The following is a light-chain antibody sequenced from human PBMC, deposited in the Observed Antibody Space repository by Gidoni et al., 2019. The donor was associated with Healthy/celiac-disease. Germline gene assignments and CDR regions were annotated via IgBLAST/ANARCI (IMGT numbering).Light chain of an antibody. CDR1: QSVLYSSNNKNY. CDR2: WAS. J-gene: IGKJ2*01. Sequence: DIVMTQSPDYLAVSLGERATIHCKSSQSVLYSSNNKNYLAWYQQKPGQPPKLLIYWASTRESGVPDRFSGSGSGTDFTLTISSLQAEDVAVYYCQQYYSTPPTFGQGTKLEIK. CDR3: QQYYSTPPT. V-gene: IGKV4-1*01.